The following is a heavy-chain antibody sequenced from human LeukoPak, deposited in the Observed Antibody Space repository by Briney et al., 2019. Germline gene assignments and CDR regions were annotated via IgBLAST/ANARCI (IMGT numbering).Heavy chain of an antibody. CDR3: ARVPYYYGSGSYRYFDY. D-gene: IGHD3-10*01. Sequence: GASVKVSCKASGYTFTGYYMHWVRQAPGQGLERMGWINPNSGGTNYAQKFQGRVTMTRDTSISTAYMELSRLRSDDTAVYYCARVPYYYGSGSYRYFDYWGQGTPVTVSS. CDR1: GYTFTGYY. J-gene: IGHJ4*02. V-gene: IGHV1-2*02. CDR2: INPNSGGT.